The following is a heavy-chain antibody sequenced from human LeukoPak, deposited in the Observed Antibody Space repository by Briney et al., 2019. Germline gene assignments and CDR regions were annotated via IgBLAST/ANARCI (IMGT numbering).Heavy chain of an antibody. V-gene: IGHV4-39*07. J-gene: IGHJ4*02. CDR1: GGSISSSSYY. CDR2: INHSGST. D-gene: IGHD4-17*01. Sequence: SETLSLTCTVSGGSISSSSYYWSWIRQPPGKGLERIGEINHSGSTNYNPSLKSRVTISVDTSKNQFSLKLSSVTAADTAVYYCARAPPDYGDYFDYWGQGTLVTVSS. CDR3: ARAPPDYGDYFDY.